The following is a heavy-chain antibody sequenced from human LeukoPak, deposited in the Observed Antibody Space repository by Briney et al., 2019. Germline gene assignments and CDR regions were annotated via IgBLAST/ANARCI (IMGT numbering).Heavy chain of an antibody. CDR1: GFTVSSNY. D-gene: IGHD2/OR15-2a*01. Sequence: PGASLRLSCVASGFTVSSNYMSWVRQAPGKGLEWVANIKEDGSEKNYVDSVKGRFTISRDNAKNSLYLQMNSLRAEDTAVYYCARGGGRHVEYWGQGNLVTVSS. CDR3: ARGGGRHVEY. J-gene: IGHJ4*02. V-gene: IGHV3-7*05. CDR2: IKEDGSEK.